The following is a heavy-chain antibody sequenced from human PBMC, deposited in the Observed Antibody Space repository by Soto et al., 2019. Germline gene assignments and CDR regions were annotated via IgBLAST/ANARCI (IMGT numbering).Heavy chain of an antibody. Sequence: LSHRRSVAYGSIDDLYWSWVRQPAGKGLEWIGRIFSSGSTNYNPSLKSRVTISVDTSKNQFSLKLSSVTAADTAVYYCARESEYSYGYGTWFDPWGQGTPVPFSS. CDR3: ARESEYSYGYGTWFDP. CDR1: YGSIDDLY. J-gene: IGHJ5*02. CDR2: IFSSGST. D-gene: IGHD5-18*01. V-gene: IGHV4-59*11.